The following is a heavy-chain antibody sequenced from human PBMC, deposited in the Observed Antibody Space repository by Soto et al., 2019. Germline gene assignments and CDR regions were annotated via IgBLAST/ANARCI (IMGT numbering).Heavy chain of an antibody. V-gene: IGHV1-3*01. J-gene: IGHJ4*02. CDR2: IDAGNGNT. Sequence: GASVKVSCKASGYTFTSCAMHWVRQAPGQRLEWMGRIDAGNGNTKYSQKFQGRVTITRDTSASTAYMELSSLRSEDTAVYYCARSIVVVTALDYWGLGTLVTVSS. D-gene: IGHD2-21*02. CDR3: ARSIVVVTALDY. CDR1: GYTFTSCA.